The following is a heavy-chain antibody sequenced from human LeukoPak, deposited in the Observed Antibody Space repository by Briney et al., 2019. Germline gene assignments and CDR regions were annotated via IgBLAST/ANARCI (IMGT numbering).Heavy chain of an antibody. CDR2: ISYDGSNK. CDR3: AKDYYDSSGYPDY. V-gene: IGHV3-30*04. D-gene: IGHD3-22*01. Sequence: SGGSLRLSCAASAFTLSSYAMHWVRQAPGKGLEWVAVISYDGSNKYYADSVKGRFTISRDNSKNTLYLQMHSLRAEDTAVYYCAKDYYDSSGYPDYWGQGTLVTVSS. CDR1: AFTLSSYA. J-gene: IGHJ4*02.